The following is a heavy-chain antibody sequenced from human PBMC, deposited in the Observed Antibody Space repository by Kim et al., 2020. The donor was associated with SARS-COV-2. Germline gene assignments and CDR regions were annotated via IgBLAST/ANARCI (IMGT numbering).Heavy chain of an antibody. CDR2: IYYSGST. D-gene: IGHD3-3*01. J-gene: IGHJ5*02. CDR3: ARDRNSGFWSGSFDP. CDR1: GGSISSGGYY. Sequence: SETLSLTCTVSGGSISSGGYYWSWIRQHPGKGLEWIGYIYYSGSTYYNPSLKSRVTISVDTSKNQFSLKLSSVTAADTAVYYCARDRNSGFWSGSFDPWGQGTLVTVSS. V-gene: IGHV4-31*03.